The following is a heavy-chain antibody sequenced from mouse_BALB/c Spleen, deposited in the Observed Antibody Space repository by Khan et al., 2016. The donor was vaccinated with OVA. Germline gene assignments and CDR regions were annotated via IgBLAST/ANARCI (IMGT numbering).Heavy chain of an antibody. CDR3: ARAGRWFDY. V-gene: IGHV3-6*02. CDR1: GYSITSGYY. Sequence: EVQLQESGPGLAKPSQSLSLTCSVTGYSITSGYYWNWIRQFPGNKLEWMGYITSGGSFNYNPSLKNRISITRDTSNNQFFLKLNSVTPEDTATYYCARAGRWFDYWGQGTLVTVSA. CDR2: ITSGGSF. J-gene: IGHJ3*01. D-gene: IGHD3-3*01.